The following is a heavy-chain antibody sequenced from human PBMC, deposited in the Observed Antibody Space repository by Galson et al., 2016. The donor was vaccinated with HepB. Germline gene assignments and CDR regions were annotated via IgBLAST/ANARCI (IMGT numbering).Heavy chain of an antibody. D-gene: IGHD4-17*01. CDR2: MYYSGST. V-gene: IGHV4-39*01. CDR1: GGSISSSRHY. J-gene: IGHJ4*02. Sequence: SETLSLTCAVSGGSISSSRHYWGWIRQPPGKGLEWIASMYYSGSTYYNPSLKSRVTISVDTSKNQLSLELSSVTAADTAMYYCARHDYGDFLFDYWGRGTLVIVPS. CDR3: ARHDYGDFLFDY.